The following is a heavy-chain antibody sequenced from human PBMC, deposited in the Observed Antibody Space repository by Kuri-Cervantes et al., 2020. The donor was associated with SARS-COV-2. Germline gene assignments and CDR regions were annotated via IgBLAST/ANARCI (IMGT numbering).Heavy chain of an antibody. J-gene: IGHJ6*03. Sequence: ASVKVSCKASGYTFTGHYMHWVRQAPGQGLEWMGWINPNSGGTNYAQKFQGRVTMTRDTSISTAYMELSRLRSDDTAVYYCATLPGSTHYYYYMDVWGKGTTVTVSS. CDR3: ATLPGSTHYYYYMDV. D-gene: IGHD2-15*01. CDR2: INPNSGGT. V-gene: IGHV1-2*02. CDR1: GYTFTGHY.